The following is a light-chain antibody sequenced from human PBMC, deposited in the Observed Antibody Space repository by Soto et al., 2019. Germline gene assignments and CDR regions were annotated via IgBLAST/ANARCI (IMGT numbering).Light chain of an antibody. Sequence: QSALTQPPSASGSPGQSVTISCTGTSSDVGGYNYVSWYQQHPGKAPKLMIYEVNKRPSGVPDRFSGSKSANTASLTVAGLHAEDEADYYCSSYAGSSNYVFGTGTKVTVL. CDR1: SSDVGGYNY. CDR2: EVN. CDR3: SSYAGSSNYV. J-gene: IGLJ1*01. V-gene: IGLV2-8*01.